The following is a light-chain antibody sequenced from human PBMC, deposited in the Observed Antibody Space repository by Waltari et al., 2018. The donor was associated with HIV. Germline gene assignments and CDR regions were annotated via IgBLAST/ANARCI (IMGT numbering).Light chain of an antibody. CDR2: WAS. CDR1: QKILFSSTNKNY. Sequence: DIVLTQSPDSLAVSLGERATMNCKSSQKILFSSTNKNYLSWYQQRPGQPPRLLIYWASSPESGVPERFTGSGSGTNFTLTISRLQADDVAVYFCQQYYTTPRTFGQGTKV. CDR3: QQYYTTPRT. V-gene: IGKV4-1*01. J-gene: IGKJ1*01.